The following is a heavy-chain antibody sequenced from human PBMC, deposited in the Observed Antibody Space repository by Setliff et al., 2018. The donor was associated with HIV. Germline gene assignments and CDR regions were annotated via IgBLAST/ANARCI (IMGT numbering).Heavy chain of an antibody. Sequence: LRLSCAASGFTFSSYSMSWVRQAPGKGLEWVSGISGSGGSTYYADSVKGRFTISRDNSKNTLYLQMNSLRAEDTAVYYCAKAVGGGYAGYFDYWGQGTLVTVSS. D-gene: IGHD5-12*01. CDR3: AKAVGGGYAGYFDY. V-gene: IGHV3-23*01. CDR2: ISGSGGST. CDR1: GFTFSSYS. J-gene: IGHJ4*02.